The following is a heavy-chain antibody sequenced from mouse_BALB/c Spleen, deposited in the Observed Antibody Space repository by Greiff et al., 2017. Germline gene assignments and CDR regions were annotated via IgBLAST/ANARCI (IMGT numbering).Heavy chain of an antibody. V-gene: IGHV1-12*01. Sequence: LQQPGAELVKPGASVKMSCKASGYTFTSYNMHWVKQTPGQGLEWIGAIYPGNGDTSYNQKFKGKATLTADKSSSTAYMQLSSLTSEDSAVYYCATNYYGSSHWYFDVWGAGTTVTVSS. CDR2: IYPGNGDT. CDR3: ATNYYGSSHWYFDV. J-gene: IGHJ1*01. D-gene: IGHD1-1*01. CDR1: GYTFTSYN.